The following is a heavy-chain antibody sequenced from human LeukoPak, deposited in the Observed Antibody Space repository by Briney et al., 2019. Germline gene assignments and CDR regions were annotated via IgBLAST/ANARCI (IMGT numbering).Heavy chain of an antibody. Sequence: GSLRLSCAASGFTFDDYGMSWVRQAPGKGLEWVSFINWNGVSTDYADSVKGRFTISRDNAKNSLFLQMNSLRAEDTALYYCAGEDGFCSGGSCYQHWGQGTLVTVSS. CDR1: GFTFDDYG. V-gene: IGHV3-20*04. D-gene: IGHD2-15*01. J-gene: IGHJ1*01. CDR3: AGEDGFCSGGSCYQH. CDR2: INWNGVST.